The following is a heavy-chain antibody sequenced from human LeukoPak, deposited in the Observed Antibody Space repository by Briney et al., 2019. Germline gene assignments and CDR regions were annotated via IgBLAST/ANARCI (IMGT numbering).Heavy chain of an antibody. CDR1: GFTFSRYW. V-gene: IGHV3-7*01. Sequence: GGSLRLSCAGSGFTFSRYWTSWVRQAPGKGLEWVASIKEDGSEKYHVDSVKGRFTISRDNAKNSLYLQMNSLRAEDTAIYYCAKYRGWGQGTLVTVSS. CDR3: AKYRG. J-gene: IGHJ4*02. CDR2: IKEDGSEK. D-gene: IGHD2-2*02.